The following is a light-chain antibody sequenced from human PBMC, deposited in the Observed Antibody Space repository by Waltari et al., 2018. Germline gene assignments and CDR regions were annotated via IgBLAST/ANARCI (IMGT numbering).Light chain of an antibody. CDR1: QSISNW. V-gene: IGKV1-5*03. J-gene: IGKJ2*01. CDR2: KAS. Sequence: DIQMTQSPSSLSASVGDRVTITCRGSQSISNWLAWYQQKPGKAPILLIYKASILKSGVPSRFSGSGSVTQFTLTISSLQPGDFATYYCQQYNTYSSFGQGTKLEIK. CDR3: QQYNTYSS.